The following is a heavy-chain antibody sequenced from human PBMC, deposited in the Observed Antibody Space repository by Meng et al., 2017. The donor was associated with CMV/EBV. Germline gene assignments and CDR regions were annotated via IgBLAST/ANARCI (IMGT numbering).Heavy chain of an antibody. V-gene: IGHV3-72*01. D-gene: IGHD2-21*01. J-gene: IGHJ5*02. Sequence: CAASGFTFTGHYMDWVRLAPGKGLEWVGRIRNKANSYTTEYAASVKGRFTISRDDSKNSVYLQMNSLKTDDTAVYYCARVWRGRWFAPWGQGTLVTVSS. CDR2: IRNKANSYTT. CDR3: ARVWRGRWFAP. CDR1: GFTFTGHY.